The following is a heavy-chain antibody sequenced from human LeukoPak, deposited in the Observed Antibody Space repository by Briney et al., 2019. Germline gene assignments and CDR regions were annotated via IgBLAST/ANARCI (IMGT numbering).Heavy chain of an antibody. J-gene: IGHJ4*02. CDR2: FDPEDGET. Sequence: GASVKVSCKVSGYTLTELSMHWVRQAPGKGLEWMGGFDPEDGETIYAQKFQGRVTMTEDTSTDTAYMELSSLRSEDTAVYYCATDHSRGYSSSWDFDYRGQGTLVTVSS. V-gene: IGHV1-24*01. CDR1: GYTLTELS. D-gene: IGHD6-13*01. CDR3: ATDHSRGYSSSWDFDY.